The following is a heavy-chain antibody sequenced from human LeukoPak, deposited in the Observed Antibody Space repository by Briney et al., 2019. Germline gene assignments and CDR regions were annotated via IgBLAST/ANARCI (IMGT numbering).Heavy chain of an antibody. V-gene: IGHV3-23*01. J-gene: IGHJ6*03. CDR1: GFTFSSYA. D-gene: IGHD2-2*01. CDR2: ISGSGGST. CDR3: ARERYCSSTSCHERAYMDV. Sequence: GGSLRLSCAASGFTFSSYAMSWVRQAPGKGLEWVSAISGSGGSTYYADSVKGRFTISRDNAKNSLYLQMNSLRAEDTAVYYCARERYCSSTSCHERAYMDVWGKGTTVTVSS.